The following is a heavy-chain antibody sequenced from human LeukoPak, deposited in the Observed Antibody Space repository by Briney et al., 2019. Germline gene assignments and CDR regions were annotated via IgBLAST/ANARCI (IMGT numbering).Heavy chain of an antibody. Sequence: PGGSLRLSCAASGFTFSTYAMHGVRQAPGKGLEGVAVISYDGSSKYYADSVKGRFTISRDNSKNTLYLQMNSLRGEDTAVYYCARDRLWFGGSPHDAFDIWGQGTMVTVSS. V-gene: IGHV3-30*04. CDR3: ARDRLWFGGSPHDAFDI. J-gene: IGHJ3*02. CDR1: GFTFSTYA. D-gene: IGHD3-10*01. CDR2: ISYDGSSK.